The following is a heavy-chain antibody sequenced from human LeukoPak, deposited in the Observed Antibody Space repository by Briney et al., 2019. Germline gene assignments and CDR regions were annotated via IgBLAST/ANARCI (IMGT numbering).Heavy chain of an antibody. CDR3: ARDLGGSYRAYYFDY. V-gene: IGHV1-2*02. CDR2: INPNSGGT. J-gene: IGHJ4*02. D-gene: IGHD1-26*01. Sequence: ASVKVSCKASGYTFTGYYMHWVRQAPGQGLEWMGWINPNSGGTNYAQKFQGRVTMTRDTSISTAYMELSRLRSDDTAVYYCARDLGGSYRAYYFDYWGQGTLVTVSS. CDR1: GYTFTGYY.